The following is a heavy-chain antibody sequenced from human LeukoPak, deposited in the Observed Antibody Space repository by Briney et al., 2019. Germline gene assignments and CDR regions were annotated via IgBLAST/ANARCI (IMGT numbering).Heavy chain of an antibody. CDR1: GFTFSSYS. CDR2: ISSSSSYI. J-gene: IGHJ4*02. Sequence: GGSLRLSCSASGFTFSSYSMNWVRQAPGKGLEWVSSISSSSSYIYYADSVKGRFTISRDNSRNTLYLQMNSLRAEDTAVYYSARGLFPMIVVVIPIDYWGQGTLVTVSS. D-gene: IGHD3-22*01. CDR3: ARGLFPMIVVVIPIDY. V-gene: IGHV3-21*01.